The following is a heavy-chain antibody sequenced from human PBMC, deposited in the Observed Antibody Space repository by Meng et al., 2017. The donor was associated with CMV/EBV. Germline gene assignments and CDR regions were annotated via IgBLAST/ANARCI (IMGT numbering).Heavy chain of an antibody. Sequence: GESLKISCAASGFTFSSYEMNWVRQAPGKGLEWVSYISSSGSIIYYADSVKGRFTISRDNAKNTLYLQMNSLRAEDTAVYYCARGGGITTFGVVIIQLETGMDVWGQGTTVTVSS. J-gene: IGHJ6*02. CDR2: ISSSGSII. D-gene: IGHD3-3*01. CDR3: ARGGGITTFGVVIIQLETGMDV. V-gene: IGHV3-48*03. CDR1: GFTFSSYE.